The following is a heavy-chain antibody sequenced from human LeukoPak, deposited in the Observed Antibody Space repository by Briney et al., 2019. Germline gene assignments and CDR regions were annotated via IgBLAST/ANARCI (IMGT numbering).Heavy chain of an antibody. D-gene: IGHD1-26*01. CDR1: GGSFSGYY. J-gene: IGHJ4*02. V-gene: IGHV4-34*01. Sequence: PPETLSLTCAVYGGSFSGYYWSWIRQPPGKGLEWIGEINHRGSTNYNPSLKSRVTISVDTSKNQFSLKLSSVTAADTAVYYCARRRGSGSYNFDYWGQGTLVTVSS. CDR3: ARRRGSGSYNFDY. CDR2: INHRGST.